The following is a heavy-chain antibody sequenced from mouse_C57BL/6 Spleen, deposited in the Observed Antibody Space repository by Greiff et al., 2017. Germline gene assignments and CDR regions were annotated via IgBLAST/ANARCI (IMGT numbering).Heavy chain of an antibody. CDR1: GYTFTDYY. CDR3: ARRAYDGYYLDD. Sequence: VQLQQSGPELVKPGASVKISCKASGYTFTDYYMNWVKQSHGKSLEWIGDINPNNGGTSYNQKFKGKATLTVDKSSSTAYMELRSLTSEDSAVYYCARRAYDGYYLDDWGQGTTLKVSS. D-gene: IGHD2-3*01. CDR2: INPNNGGT. V-gene: IGHV1-26*01. J-gene: IGHJ2*01.